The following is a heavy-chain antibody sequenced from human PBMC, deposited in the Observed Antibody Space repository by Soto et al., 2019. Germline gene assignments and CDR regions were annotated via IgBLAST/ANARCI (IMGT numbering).Heavy chain of an antibody. Sequence: GGSLRLSCVASGFTFRSYSMNWVRQAPGKGLEWVSHISSSSTTINYADSVKGRFTISRDNAKNSLYLQMNSLRDEDTAVYYCAREGHGSTWPNWFDPWGQGTLVTVSS. CDR1: GFTFRSYS. V-gene: IGHV3-48*02. J-gene: IGHJ5*02. D-gene: IGHD6-13*01. CDR2: ISSSSTTI. CDR3: AREGHGSTWPNWFDP.